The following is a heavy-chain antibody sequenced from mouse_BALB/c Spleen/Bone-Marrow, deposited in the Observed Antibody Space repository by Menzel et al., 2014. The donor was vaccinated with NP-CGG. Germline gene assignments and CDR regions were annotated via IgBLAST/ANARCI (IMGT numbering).Heavy chain of an antibody. J-gene: IGHJ3*01. CDR1: GFTFSSYG. D-gene: IGHD2-4*01. CDR2: ISSGGSYT. V-gene: IGHV5-6*01. Sequence: EVHLVESGGDLVKPGGSLKLSCAASGFTFSSYGMSWVRQTPDKRLEWVATISSGGSYTYYSGSVKGRFTISRDNAKNTLYLQMSSLKSEDTAMYYCARQDYDWFAYWGQGTLVTVSA. CDR3: ARQDYDWFAY.